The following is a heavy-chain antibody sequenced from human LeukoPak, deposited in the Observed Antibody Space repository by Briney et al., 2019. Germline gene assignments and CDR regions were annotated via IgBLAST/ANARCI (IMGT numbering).Heavy chain of an antibody. CDR1: GFTFSTYA. J-gene: IGHJ4*02. V-gene: IGHV3-30-3*01. D-gene: IGHD3-10*01. CDR3: ARNFRRGDFDY. Sequence: GGSLRLSCAASGFTFSTYAIHWLRQAPGKGLEWVAVISYDGSNKYYADSVKGRFTISRDNSKNTLYLQMNSLRTEDTAVYYCARNFRRGDFDYWGQGTLVTVSS. CDR2: ISYDGSNK.